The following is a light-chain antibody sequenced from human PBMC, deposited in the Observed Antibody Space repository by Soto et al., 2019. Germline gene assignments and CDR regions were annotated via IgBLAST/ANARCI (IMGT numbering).Light chain of an antibody. CDR1: SSDIGGYDL. Sequence: GLAHPPSVSGSPGQSITISSTVTSSDIGGYDLVSWYQQHPGKAPKLIIYEVSKRPSGFSPRFSGSKSGNTASLTISGLQAEDEAAYYCCSYAGSSEVFGPGTKVTVL. CDR2: EVS. V-gene: IGLV2-23*02. CDR3: CSYAGSSEV. J-gene: IGLJ1*01.